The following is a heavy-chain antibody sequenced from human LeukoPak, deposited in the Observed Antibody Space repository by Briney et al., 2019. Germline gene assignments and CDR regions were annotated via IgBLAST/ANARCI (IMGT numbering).Heavy chain of an antibody. V-gene: IGHV7-4-1*02. Sequence: ASVKVSCKASGYTFTSYAMNWVRQAPGQGLEWMGWINTNTGNPTYAQGFTGRFVFSLDTSVSTAYLQISSLKAEDTAVYYCAREDSSGYYEKWFDPWGQGTLVTVSS. CDR2: INTNTGNP. CDR1: GYTFTSYA. D-gene: IGHD3-22*01. J-gene: IGHJ5*02. CDR3: AREDSSGYYEKWFDP.